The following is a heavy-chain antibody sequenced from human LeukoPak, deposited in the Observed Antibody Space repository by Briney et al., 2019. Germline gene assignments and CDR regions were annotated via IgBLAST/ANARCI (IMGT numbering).Heavy chain of an antibody. CDR3: ARGHYSSGYYFDY. Sequence: KPSETLSLTCAVYGGSFSGYYWSWIRQPPGKGLEWIGEINHSGSTNYNPSLKSRVTISVDTSKNQFSLKLSSVTAADTAVYYCARGHYSSGYYFDYWGQGTLVTVSS. CDR2: INHSGST. J-gene: IGHJ4*02. V-gene: IGHV4-34*01. D-gene: IGHD3-22*01. CDR1: GGSFSGYY.